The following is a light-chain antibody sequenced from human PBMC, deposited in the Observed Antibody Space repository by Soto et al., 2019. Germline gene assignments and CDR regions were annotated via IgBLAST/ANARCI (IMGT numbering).Light chain of an antibody. CDR1: QDITNY. CDR2: DAS. CDR3: QQYDNLPIT. V-gene: IGKV1-33*01. Sequence: DIQMTQSPSSLSASVGDRVTITCQASQDITNYLNWYQQKPGKAPKLLIYDASNLETGVPSRFSGSGSGTEFTFTISTLQPEDIAVYYCQQYDNLPITFGQGTRLEV. J-gene: IGKJ5*01.